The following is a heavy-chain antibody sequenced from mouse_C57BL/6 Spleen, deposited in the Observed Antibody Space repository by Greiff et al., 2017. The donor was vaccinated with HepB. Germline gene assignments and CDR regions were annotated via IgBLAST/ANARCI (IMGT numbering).Heavy chain of an antibody. Sequence: VQLQQPGAELVKPGASVKLSCKASGYTFTSYWMQWVKQRPGQGLEWIGEIDPSDSYTNYNQKFKGKATLTVDTSSSTAYMQLSSLTSEDSAVYYCAREDDPYAMDYWGQGTSVTVSS. CDR1: GYTFTSYW. J-gene: IGHJ4*01. V-gene: IGHV1-50*01. CDR3: AREDDPYAMDY. CDR2: IDPSDSYT. D-gene: IGHD2-3*01.